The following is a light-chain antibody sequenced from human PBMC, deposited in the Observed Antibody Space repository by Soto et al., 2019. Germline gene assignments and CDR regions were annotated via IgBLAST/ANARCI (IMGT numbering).Light chain of an antibody. CDR2: GAS. CDR3: QQYYKWPPVT. J-gene: IGKJ1*01. V-gene: IGKV3-15*01. CDR1: QSVSSN. Sequence: EIVMTQSPATLSVSPGERATLSCRASQSVSSNLAWYQQKPGQAPRLLIYGASTRATGIPARFSGSGSGTEFTLTISSLQSEDFAVYYCQQYYKWPPVTFGQGTKVEIK.